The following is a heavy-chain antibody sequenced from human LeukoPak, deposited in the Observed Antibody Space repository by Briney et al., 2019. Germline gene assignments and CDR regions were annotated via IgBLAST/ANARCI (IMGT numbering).Heavy chain of an antibody. D-gene: IGHD2-21*01. CDR1: GGPISGTTFY. V-gene: IGHV4-39*07. Sequence: SETLSLTCTVSGGPISGTTFYWGWIRQPPGKGLEWIGSMYYSGATYSNPSLKSRVTISVDTSKNQFSLKLTSMTAADTAVYFCAGDGEYRNWFDPWGQGTLVTVSS. J-gene: IGHJ5*02. CDR2: MYYSGAT. CDR3: AGDGEYRNWFDP.